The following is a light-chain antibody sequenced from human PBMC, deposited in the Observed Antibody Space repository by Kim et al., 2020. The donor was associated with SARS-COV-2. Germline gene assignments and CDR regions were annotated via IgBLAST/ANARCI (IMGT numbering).Light chain of an antibody. Sequence: DIQMTQSPSSLSASVGDRVTITCRASQDISNYFAWFQQIPGKAPKSLIYDASRLQSGVPSKFSGSGSGTDFTLTISSLQPEDSATYYCQQYYDYPYTFGQGTKLE. CDR2: DAS. V-gene: IGKV1-16*02. CDR3: QQYYDYPYT. J-gene: IGKJ2*01. CDR1: QDISNY.